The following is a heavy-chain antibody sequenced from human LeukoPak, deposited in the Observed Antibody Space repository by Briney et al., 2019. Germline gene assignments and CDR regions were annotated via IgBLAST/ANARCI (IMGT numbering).Heavy chain of an antibody. J-gene: IGHJ6*04. CDR2: ISDSGGST. V-gene: IGHV3-23*01. CDR3: AKDRGYYGSGSNGMDV. CDR1: GFTVSSNY. Sequence: PGGSLRLSCAASGFTVSSNYMSWVRQAPGKGLEWVSVISDSGGSTYYADSVKGRFTISRDNSKNTLYLQMNSLRDEDTAVYYCAKDRGYYGSGSNGMDVWGKGTTVTVSS. D-gene: IGHD3-10*01.